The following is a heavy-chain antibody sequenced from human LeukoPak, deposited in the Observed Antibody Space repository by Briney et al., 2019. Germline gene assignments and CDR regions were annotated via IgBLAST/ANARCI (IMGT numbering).Heavy chain of an antibody. CDR1: GFTFSSYS. Sequence: KPGGSLRLSCAASGFTFSSYSMNWVRQAPGKGLEWVSSISSSSSYIYYADSVKGRFTISRDNAKNSLYLQMNSLRAEDTAVYYCAGSYYFGSETYYNEDYWGQGTLVTVSS. J-gene: IGHJ4*02. CDR3: AGSYYFGSETYYNEDY. D-gene: IGHD3-10*01. V-gene: IGHV3-21*01. CDR2: ISSSSSYI.